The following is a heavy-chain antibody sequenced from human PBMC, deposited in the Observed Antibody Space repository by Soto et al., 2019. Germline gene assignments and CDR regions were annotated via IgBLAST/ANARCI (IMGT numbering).Heavy chain of an antibody. CDR1: GFTFSSYG. J-gene: IGHJ6*02. V-gene: IGHV3-33*01. D-gene: IGHD6-13*01. Sequence: SGGSLRLSCAASGFTFSSYGMHWVRQAPGKGLEWVAVIWYDGSNKYYADSVKGRFTISRDNSKNTLYLQMNSLRAEDTAVYYCARTGPAESSSWYSIKYYYYYYGMDVWGQGTTVTVSS. CDR2: IWYDGSNK. CDR3: ARTGPAESSSWYSIKYYYYYYGMDV.